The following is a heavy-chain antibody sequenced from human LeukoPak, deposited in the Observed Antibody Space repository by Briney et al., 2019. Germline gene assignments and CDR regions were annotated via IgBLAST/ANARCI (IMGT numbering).Heavy chain of an antibody. CDR1: RFTFTDYS. J-gene: IGHJ6*02. D-gene: IGHD1/OR15-1a*01. CDR2: ISNGGSTI. Sequence: GGSLRLSCVASRFTFTDYSMNWVRQAPGKGLEWVSYISNGGSTIYYGDSVRGRFTISRDNAKNSLYLQMNSLRAEDTAVYYCARDDTGTSYTYYGMDAWGQGTTVTVSS. CDR3: ARDDTGTSYTYYGMDA. V-gene: IGHV3-48*01.